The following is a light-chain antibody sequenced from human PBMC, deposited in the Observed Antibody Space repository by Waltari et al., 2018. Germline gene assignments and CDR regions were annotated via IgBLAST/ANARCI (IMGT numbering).Light chain of an antibody. Sequence: QSVLTQPPSASGTPGQRITISCSGGTSNIGRDNVYWYQQVPGRTPRLLIPHSDQRPSGGPDRFSASKSGTAASLAISGLRFEDDADYYCAAWDASLSGYLFGAGTKVTVL. CDR1: TSNIGRDN. CDR2: HSD. J-gene: IGLJ1*01. V-gene: IGLV1-47*01. CDR3: AAWDASLSGYL.